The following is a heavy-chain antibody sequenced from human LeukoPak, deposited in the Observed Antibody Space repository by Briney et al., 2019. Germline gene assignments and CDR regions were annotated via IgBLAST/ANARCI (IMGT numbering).Heavy chain of an antibody. CDR3: ARAPINCSSTSCSNIPFDY. J-gene: IGHJ4*02. Sequence: PSETLSLTCTVSGGSISSGSYYWSWIRQPAGKGLEWIGRIYTSGSTNYNPSLKSRVTISVDTSKNQFSLKLSSVAAADTAVYYCARAPINCSSTSCSNIPFDYWGQGTLVTVSS. V-gene: IGHV4-61*02. CDR1: GGSISSGSYY. D-gene: IGHD2-2*01. CDR2: IYTSGST.